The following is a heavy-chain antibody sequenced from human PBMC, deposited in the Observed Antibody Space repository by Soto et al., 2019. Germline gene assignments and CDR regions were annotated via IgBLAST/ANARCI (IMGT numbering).Heavy chain of an antibody. J-gene: IGHJ4*02. CDR3: ARYFAYFDS. V-gene: IGHV4-61*01. Sequence: QVQLQESGPGLVKPSETLSLTCTVSGGSFKSGSYSWSWIRQPPGKGLEWIGYVYDTGRTSYNPSLKSRVSISMDTSKNQFSLNLDSVTAADTAVYFCARYFAYFDSWGQGTLVTVSS. CDR1: GGSFKSGSYS. D-gene: IGHD3-9*01. CDR2: VYDTGRT.